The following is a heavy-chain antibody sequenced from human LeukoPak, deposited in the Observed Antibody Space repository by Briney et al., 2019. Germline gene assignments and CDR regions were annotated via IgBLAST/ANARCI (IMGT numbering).Heavy chain of an antibody. J-gene: IGHJ5*02. V-gene: IGHV2-5*01. CDR1: GFSLSTSGVG. D-gene: IGHD2-15*01. CDR2: IYWNDDK. CDR3: AHRRSWSQLTYWFDP. Sequence: KESGPTLVKPTQTLTLTWTFSGFSLSTSGVGVGWIRQPPGKALEWLALIYWNDDKRYSPSLKSRLTITKDTSKNQVVLTMTNMDPVDTATYYCAHRRSWSQLTYWFDPWGPGTLVTVSS.